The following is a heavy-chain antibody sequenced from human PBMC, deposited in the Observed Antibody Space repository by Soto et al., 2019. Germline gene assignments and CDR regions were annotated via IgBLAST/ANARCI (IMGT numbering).Heavy chain of an antibody. V-gene: IGHV4-39*01. J-gene: IGHJ6*02. CDR2: IYYSGST. Sequence: SETLSLTCTVSGGSISSSSYYWGWIRQPPGKGLERIGSIYYSGSTYYNPSLRSRVTISVDTSKNQFSLKLSSVTAADTAVYYCARRAVLEWLLPGYYYYGMDVWGQGTTVTVSS. CDR1: GGSISSSSYY. D-gene: IGHD3-3*01. CDR3: ARRAVLEWLLPGYYYYGMDV.